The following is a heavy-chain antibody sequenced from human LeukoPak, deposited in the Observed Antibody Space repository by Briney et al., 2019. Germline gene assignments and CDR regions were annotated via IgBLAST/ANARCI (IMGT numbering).Heavy chain of an antibody. CDR2: INPGGGST. CDR3: ASDGYSSGWYVLDY. V-gene: IGHV1-46*01. J-gene: IGHJ4*02. Sequence: ASVKVSCKASGYTFISHYMHWVRQAPGQGLEWMGIINPGGGSTSYAQKFQGRVTTTRDTSTSTVYMELSSLRSEDTAVYYCASDGYSSGWYVLDYWGQGTLVTVSS. CDR1: GYTFISHY. D-gene: IGHD6-19*01.